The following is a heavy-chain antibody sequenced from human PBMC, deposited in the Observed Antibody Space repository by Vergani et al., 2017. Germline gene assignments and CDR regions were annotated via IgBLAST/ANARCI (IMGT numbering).Heavy chain of an antibody. CDR1: GFTLSDFY. CDR2: ISSSGSTI. D-gene: IGHD3-22*01. J-gene: IGHJ5*02. Sequence: QVQLVESGGGLVKPGGSLRLSCAASGFTLSDFYMSWIRQAPGKGLEWVSYISSSGSTIYYADSVKGRFTISRDNAKNSLYLQLNSLRAEDTAVYYLASLYYYDSSGPPGFDPWGQGTLVTVSS. CDR3: ASLYYYDSSGPPGFDP. V-gene: IGHV3-11*01.